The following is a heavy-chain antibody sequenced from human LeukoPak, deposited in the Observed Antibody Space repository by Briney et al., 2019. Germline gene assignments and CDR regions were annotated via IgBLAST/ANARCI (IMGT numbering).Heavy chain of an antibody. V-gene: IGHV4-59*08. CDR2: IFYSGST. Sequence: AETLSLTCTVSGGSISNYWSWLRQPPGKGLEWIGFIFYSGSTHYKSSLKSRVTISVDTSKNQFSLRLSSVTAADTAVYYCARHSGSSPHYFDYWGQGTLVTAST. CDR3: ARHSGSSPHYFDY. D-gene: IGHD1-26*01. J-gene: IGHJ4*02. CDR1: GGSISNY.